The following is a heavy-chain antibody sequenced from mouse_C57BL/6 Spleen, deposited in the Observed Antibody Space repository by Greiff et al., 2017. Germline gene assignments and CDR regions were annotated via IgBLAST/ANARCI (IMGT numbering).Heavy chain of an antibody. Sequence: QVQLKESGPELVKPGASVKISCKASGYAFSSSWMNWVKQRPGKGLEGIGRIYPGDGDTNYNGKFKGKATLTADKSSSTAYMQLSSLTSEDSAVYFCAREGYYYGSPYAMDYWGQGTSVTVSS. CDR2: IYPGDGDT. J-gene: IGHJ4*01. V-gene: IGHV1-82*01. CDR1: GYAFSSSW. D-gene: IGHD1-1*01. CDR3: AREGYYYGSPYAMDY.